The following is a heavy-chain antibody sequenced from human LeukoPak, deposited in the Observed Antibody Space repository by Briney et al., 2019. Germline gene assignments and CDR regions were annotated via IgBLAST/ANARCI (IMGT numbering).Heavy chain of an antibody. J-gene: IGHJ5*02. CDR2: ISYSGTT. D-gene: IGHD3-16*01. Sequence: SETLSLTCTVSGGSISSTSYYWGWIRQPPGKGLEWIGSISYSGTTYYNPSLKSRVTISVDTSKNQFSLKLNSVTAADTAVYYCARFTPQGYGWGGYNRFDPWGQGTLVTVSS. CDR1: GGSISSTSYY. CDR3: ARFTPQGYGWGGYNRFDP. V-gene: IGHV4-39*07.